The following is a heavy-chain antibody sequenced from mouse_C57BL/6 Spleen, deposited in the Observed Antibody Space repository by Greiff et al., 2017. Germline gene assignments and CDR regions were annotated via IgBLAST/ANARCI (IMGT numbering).Heavy chain of an antibody. CDR1: GFTFSDYG. D-gene: IGHD2-4*01. CDR3: ARERYYDYGFDY. CDR2: ISSGSSTI. Sequence: EVNVVESGGGLVKPGGSLKLSCAASGFTFSDYGMHWVRQAPEKGLEWVAYISSGSSTIYYADTVKGRFTISRDNAKNTLFLQMTSLRSEDTAMYYCARERYYDYGFDYWGQGTTLTVSS. J-gene: IGHJ2*01. V-gene: IGHV5-17*01.